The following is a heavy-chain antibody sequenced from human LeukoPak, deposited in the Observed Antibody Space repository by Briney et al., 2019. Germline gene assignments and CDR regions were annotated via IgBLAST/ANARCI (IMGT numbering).Heavy chain of an antibody. CDR3: ARENLGYCSSTSCFGFDY. CDR1: GGSISSYY. D-gene: IGHD2-2*01. CDR2: IYYSGST. Sequence: SETLSLTCTVSGGSISSYYWSWIRQPPGKGLEWIGYIYYSGSTNYNPPLKSRVTISVDTSKNQFSLKLSSVTAADTAVYYCARENLGYCSSTSCFGFDYWGQGTLVTVSS. J-gene: IGHJ4*02. V-gene: IGHV4-59*01.